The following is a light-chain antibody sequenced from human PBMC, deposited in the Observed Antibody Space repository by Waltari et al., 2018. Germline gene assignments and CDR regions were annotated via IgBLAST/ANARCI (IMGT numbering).Light chain of an antibody. CDR3: ATRDEGPTVV. V-gene: IGLV1-47*01. Sequence: QSVLTQPPSASGTPGQSVTISCSGSISNIGTHYVYWYQQLPGTAPKLLIYLTHQRPSGFPDRSSASKSGTSVSLAISGLRFEDEADYYCATRDEGPTVVFGGGTKLTVL. CDR2: LTH. J-gene: IGLJ2*01. CDR1: ISNIGTHY.